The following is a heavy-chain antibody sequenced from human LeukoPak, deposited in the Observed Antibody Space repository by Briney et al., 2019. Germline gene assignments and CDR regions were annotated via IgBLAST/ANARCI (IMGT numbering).Heavy chain of an antibody. Sequence: SETLSLTCTVSGGSINSYSWSWIRQPPGKGLEWIGYIYYSGSTNYNPSLKSRVTISVDTSKNQFSLRLSSVTAADTAVYYCARDNVAAAGTFDYWGQGTLVTVSS. CDR1: GGSINSYS. V-gene: IGHV4-59*01. J-gene: IGHJ4*02. CDR3: ARDNVAAAGTFDY. CDR2: IYYSGST. D-gene: IGHD6-13*01.